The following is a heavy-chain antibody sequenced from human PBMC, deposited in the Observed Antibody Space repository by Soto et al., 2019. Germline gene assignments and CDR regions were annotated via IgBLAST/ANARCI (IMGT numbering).Heavy chain of an antibody. J-gene: IGHJ4*02. CDR1: GYIFTTYW. D-gene: IGHD5-12*01. CDR2: IDPDDSYT. Sequence: EVQLVQSGAEVKKPGESLRVSCKGSGYIFTTYWIIWVRQMPGKGLEWMGKIDPDDSYTTYGPSFQGHVTISADKSINTAYLHLNRLKATDTAMYYCARHFLGPPDQRHGYNLASDYWGQGTLVTVSS. V-gene: IGHV5-10-1*03. CDR3: ARHFLGPPDQRHGYNLASDY.